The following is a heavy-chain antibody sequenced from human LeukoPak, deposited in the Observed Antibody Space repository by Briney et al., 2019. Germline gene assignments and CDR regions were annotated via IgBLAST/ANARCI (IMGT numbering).Heavy chain of an antibody. Sequence: RGSLRLSCAASGFTVSSNYMSGVLQAPGKGLEWVSVIYSGGSTYYADSVKGRFTISRDNSKNTLYLQMNSLRAEDTAVYYCARYTVTNHYFDYWGQGTLVTVSS. CDR2: IYSGGST. CDR1: GFTVSSNY. CDR3: ARYTVTNHYFDY. V-gene: IGHV3-66*01. J-gene: IGHJ4*02. D-gene: IGHD4-17*01.